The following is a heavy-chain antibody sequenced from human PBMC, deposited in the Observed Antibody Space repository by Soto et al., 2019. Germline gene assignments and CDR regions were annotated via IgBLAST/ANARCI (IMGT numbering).Heavy chain of an antibody. D-gene: IGHD3-3*01. CDR2: ISYDGSNK. J-gene: IGHJ4*02. V-gene: IGHV3-30-3*01. CDR1: GFTFSSYA. CDR3: ASHDPIDY. Sequence: PGGSLRLSCAASGFTFSSYAMHWVRQAPGKGLEWVAVISYDGSNKYYADSVKGRFTISRDNSKNTLYLQMNSLRAEDTAVYYCASHDPIDYWGQGTLVTVSS.